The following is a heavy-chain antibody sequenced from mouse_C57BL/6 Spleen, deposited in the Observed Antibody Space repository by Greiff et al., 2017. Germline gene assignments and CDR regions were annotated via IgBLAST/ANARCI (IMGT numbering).Heavy chain of an antibody. CDR3: ARSYCGMGYAMDY. CDR1: GFSLTSYG. J-gene: IGHJ4*01. CDR2: IWSDGST. Sequence: VQLVESGPGLVAPSQSLSITCTVSGFSLTSYGVHWVRQPPGKGLAWLVVIWSDGSTTYNSALKARLSINKDNSKSQVFLKMNSLQTDDTAMYYCARSYCGMGYAMDYWGQGTSVTVSS. D-gene: IGHD1-1*01. V-gene: IGHV2-6*03.